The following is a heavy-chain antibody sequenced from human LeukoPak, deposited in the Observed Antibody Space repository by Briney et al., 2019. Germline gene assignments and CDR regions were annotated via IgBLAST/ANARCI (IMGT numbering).Heavy chain of an antibody. CDR3: GIYSVEYGPWFPDY. D-gene: IGHD5/OR15-5a*01. CDR2: INPNHGGT. Sequence: VASVKVSCKASGYSFTDYYINWVRQAPGQGLEWMGWINPNHGGTHYAQKFQGRVTMTRDTSITTAYMELSSLRSDDTAVFYCGIYSVEYGPWFPDYWGQGTLDTVSS. J-gene: IGHJ4*02. CDR1: GYSFTDYY. V-gene: IGHV1-2*02.